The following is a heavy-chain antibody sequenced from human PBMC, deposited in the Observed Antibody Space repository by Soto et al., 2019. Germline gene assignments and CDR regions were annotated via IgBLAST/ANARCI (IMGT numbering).Heavy chain of an antibody. CDR2: IKSKTDGGTT. V-gene: IGHV3-15*01. J-gene: IGHJ6*02. CDR1: GFTFSNAW. CDR3: TFTTVNTLYYYYGMDV. Sequence: EVQLVESGGGLVKPGGSLRLSCAASGFTFSNAWMSWVRQAPGKGLEWVGRIKSKTDGGTTDYAAPVKGRFTISRDDSKNTLYLQMNSLKTEDTAVYYCTFTTVNTLYYYYGMDVEGQETTDTVSS. D-gene: IGHD4-4*01.